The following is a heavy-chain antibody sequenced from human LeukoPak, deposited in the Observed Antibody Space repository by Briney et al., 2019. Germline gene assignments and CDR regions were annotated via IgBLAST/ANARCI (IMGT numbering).Heavy chain of an antibody. V-gene: IGHV4-34*01. CDR1: GGSFSGYY. Sequence: SETLSLTCAVYGGSFSGYYWSWIRQPPGKGLEWIGEINHSGSTNYNPSLRSRVTISVDTSKNQFSLKLSSVTAADTAVYYCVGSIVATIDIHPFDYWGQGTLVTVSS. D-gene: IGHD5-12*01. CDR3: VGSIVATIDIHPFDY. CDR2: INHSGST. J-gene: IGHJ4*02.